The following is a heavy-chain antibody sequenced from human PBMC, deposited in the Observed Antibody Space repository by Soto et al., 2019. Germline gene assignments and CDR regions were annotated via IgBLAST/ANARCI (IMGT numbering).Heavy chain of an antibody. Sequence: PGGSLRLSCAASGFTFSSYAMHWVRQAPGKGLEWVALISYDGSDKDYADSVKGRFTISRDNSRNTLFLQMNSLRSEDTAVYYCASWLKEAGIGGNYYYGMDVWGQGTTVTVSS. CDR2: ISYDGSDK. V-gene: IGHV3-30-3*01. CDR1: GFTFSSYA. J-gene: IGHJ6*02. D-gene: IGHD6-19*01. CDR3: ASWLKEAGIGGNYYYGMDV.